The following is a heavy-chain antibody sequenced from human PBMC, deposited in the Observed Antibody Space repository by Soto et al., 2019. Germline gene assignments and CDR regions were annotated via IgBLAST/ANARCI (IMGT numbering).Heavy chain of an antibody. V-gene: IGHV1-69*01. CDR1: GGTFSSYA. CDR3: AREYCSSPSCYSPNNWFDP. D-gene: IGHD2-2*02. Sequence: QVQLVQSGAEVKKPGSSVKVSCKASGGTFSSYAISWVRQAPGQGLEWMGGIIPIFGTANYAQKFQGRVTITADQSTSTAYMELSSLRSEDTAVYYCAREYCSSPSCYSPNNWFDPGGKGTLVTVSS. CDR2: IIPIFGTA. J-gene: IGHJ5*02.